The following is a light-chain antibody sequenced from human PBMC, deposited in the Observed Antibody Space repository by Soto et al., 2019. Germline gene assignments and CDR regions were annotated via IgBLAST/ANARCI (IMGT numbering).Light chain of an antibody. J-gene: IGKJ1*01. CDR3: QQYGRSPTT. CDR1: QNFGSTY. Sequence: EVVLTQSTDALSLSAGESRSLSCRASQNFGSTYLAWYPQKRGQAPRFLIYGASSRATGIPDRFSVSGSRRDITLTFSRLEPEDLAVYYCQQYGRSPTTFGQGTKVDIK. CDR2: GAS. V-gene: IGKV3-20*01.